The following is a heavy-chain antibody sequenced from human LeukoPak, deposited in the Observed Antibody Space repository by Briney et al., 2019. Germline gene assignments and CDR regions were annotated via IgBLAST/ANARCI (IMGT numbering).Heavy chain of an antibody. D-gene: IGHD6-13*01. CDR3: AKVYAPDPIAAAGTHYFDY. J-gene: IGHJ4*02. CDR1: GFTFSSYA. CDR2: ISGSGGST. V-gene: IGHV3-23*01. Sequence: GGSLRLSCAASGFTFSSYAMSWVRQAPGKGLEWVSAISGSGGSTYYADSVKGRFTISRDNSKNTLYLQMNSLRAEDTAVYCCAKVYAPDPIAAAGTHYFDYWGQGTLVTVSS.